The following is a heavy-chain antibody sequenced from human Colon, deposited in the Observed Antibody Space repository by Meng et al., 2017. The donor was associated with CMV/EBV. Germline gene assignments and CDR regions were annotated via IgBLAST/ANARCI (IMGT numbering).Heavy chain of an antibody. CDR2: ISYSGNT. CDR1: GGSVNSGISY. J-gene: IGHJ4*02. CDR3: AREASGWSTGVDS. Sequence: VSGGSVNSGISYWTWIRQPPGKGLEWIGYISYSGNTNYNPSLKSRLTIEVDTSRNQFSLKLTSVTAADTAMYYCAREASGWSTGVDSWGQGTLVTVSS. V-gene: IGHV4-61*01. D-gene: IGHD6-19*01.